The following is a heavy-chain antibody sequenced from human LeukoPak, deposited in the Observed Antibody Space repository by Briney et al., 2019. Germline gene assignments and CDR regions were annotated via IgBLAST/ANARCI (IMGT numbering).Heavy chain of an antibody. CDR1: GGSITSDNW. CDR2: AYHSGIT. Sequence: SRTLSLTCAVSGGSITSDNWWIWVRQPTGKGLEWIGEAYHSGITNYNPSLKSRVTMSVDKSKNQFSLSLSSVTAADTAVYHCARGLYSSDAYWGQGILVTVSS. V-gene: IGHV4-4*02. J-gene: IGHJ4*02. D-gene: IGHD6-19*01. CDR3: ARGLYSSDAY.